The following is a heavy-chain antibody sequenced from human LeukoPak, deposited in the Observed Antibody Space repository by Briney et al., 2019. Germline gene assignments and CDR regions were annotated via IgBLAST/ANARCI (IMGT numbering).Heavy chain of an antibody. D-gene: IGHD5-12*01. CDR1: GGSINNYY. CDR2: VHPSGST. CDR3: AEQIRGYSTTRN. Sequence: SSETLSLTCTVSGGSINNYYWSWIRQSAGMGLEWIGRVHPSGSTYYNPSLKSRVTMSVDTSKNQFPLKLRSVTAADTALYYRAEQIRGYSTTRNWGQGTLVTVSP. V-gene: IGHV4-4*07. J-gene: IGHJ4*02.